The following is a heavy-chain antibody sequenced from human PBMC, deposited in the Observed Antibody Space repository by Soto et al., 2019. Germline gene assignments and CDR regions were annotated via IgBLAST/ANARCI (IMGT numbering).Heavy chain of an antibody. CDR1: GYTFTHYA. D-gene: IGHD6-13*01. Sequence: QVQLVQSGAEVKKPEASVKVSCTASGYTFTHYAIHWVRHAPGQRLEWMGFINAGSGNTKYSQTFQGRLTFTKDTSASTAYMDLSSLRSEDTAIYYCARGLAADCAWGQGTLVTVSS. J-gene: IGHJ5*02. V-gene: IGHV1-3*01. CDR3: ARGLAADCA. CDR2: INAGSGNT.